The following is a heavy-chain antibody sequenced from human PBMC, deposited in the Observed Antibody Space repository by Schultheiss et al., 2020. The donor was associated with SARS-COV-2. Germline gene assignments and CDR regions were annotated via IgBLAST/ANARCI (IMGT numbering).Heavy chain of an antibody. D-gene: IGHD5-24*01. V-gene: IGHV4-59*01. CDR2: IYFTGIT. J-gene: IGHJ4*02. CDR3: ARATRVESLFSVRGGSFDF. Sequence: SETLSLTCTVSGGSISSYSWTWIRQPPGKGLDPIGNIYFTGITKYNPPLKSRVTISIDTSKNHFSLKLGSVTAADTAVYFCARATRVESLFSVRGGSFDFWGRGALVTVSS. CDR1: GGSISSYS.